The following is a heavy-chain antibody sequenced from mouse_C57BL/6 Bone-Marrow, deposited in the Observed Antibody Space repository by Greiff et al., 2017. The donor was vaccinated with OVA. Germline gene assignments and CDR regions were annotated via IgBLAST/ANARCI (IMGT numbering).Heavy chain of an antibody. CDR1: GFSLTSYA. CDR2: IWTGGGT. Sequence: VHLVESGPGLVAPSQSLSITCTVSGFSLTSYAISWVRQPPGKGLEWLGVIWTGGGTNYNSALKSRLSISKDNSKSQVFLKMNSLQTDDTARYYWAREGDGYYGWYFDVWGTGTTVTVSS. V-gene: IGHV2-9-1*01. CDR3: AREGDGYYGWYFDV. J-gene: IGHJ1*03. D-gene: IGHD2-3*01.